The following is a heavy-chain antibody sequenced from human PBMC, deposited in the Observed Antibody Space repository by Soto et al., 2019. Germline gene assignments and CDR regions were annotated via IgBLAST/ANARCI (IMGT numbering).Heavy chain of an antibody. CDR2: ISYDGSKK. V-gene: IGHV3-30-3*01. Sequence: GGSLRLSCAASGFTFSSYAMHWVRQAPGKGLEWVAVISYDGSKKYYADSVKGRFTISRDNSKSTLYLQMNSLRPEDTAVYYCARLLRNIAVAGPLDYWGQGTLVTVSS. J-gene: IGHJ4*02. CDR1: GFTFSSYA. D-gene: IGHD6-19*01. CDR3: ARLLRNIAVAGPLDY.